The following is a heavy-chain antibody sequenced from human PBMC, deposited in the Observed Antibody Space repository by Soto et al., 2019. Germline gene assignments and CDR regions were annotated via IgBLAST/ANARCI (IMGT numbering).Heavy chain of an antibody. Sequence: SETLSLTCTVSGGSITTYYWSWIRQSPGRGLEWIGYIHHSGATNYNPSLKSRVTMSVATSKNQFSLTLSSVTAADTAVYFCAREKGTDGYDNTPGGMDFCGPGTLVTVSS. D-gene: IGHD2-15*01. CDR1: GGSITTYY. CDR2: IHHSGAT. CDR3: AREKGTDGYDNTPGGMDF. J-gene: IGHJ4*02. V-gene: IGHV4-59*01.